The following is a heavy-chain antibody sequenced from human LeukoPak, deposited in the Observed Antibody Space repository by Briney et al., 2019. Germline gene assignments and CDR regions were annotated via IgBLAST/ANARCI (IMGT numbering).Heavy chain of an antibody. D-gene: IGHD5-18*01. CDR2: ISGSGGST. Sequence: GGSLRLSCAASGFTFSSYAMSWVRQAPGKGLEWVSAISGSGGSTFYADSVKGRFTISRDNSKNTLSLQMSSLRAEDTAVYYCARGGVGNSYGYNHAFDIWGQGTMVTVSS. J-gene: IGHJ3*02. CDR1: GFTFSSYA. CDR3: ARGGVGNSYGYNHAFDI. V-gene: IGHV3-23*01.